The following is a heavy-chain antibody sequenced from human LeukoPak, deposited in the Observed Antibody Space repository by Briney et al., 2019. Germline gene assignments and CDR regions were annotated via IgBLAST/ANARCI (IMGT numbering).Heavy chain of an antibody. CDR1: GFTFSSYW. CDR3: ARGTYGGNFYFDN. CDR2: IKTDGRST. J-gene: IGHJ4*02. Sequence: QPGGSLRLSCAASGFTFSSYWMHWVRQVPGKGLVWVSGIKTDGRSTNYADSVKGRSTISRDNAKNTLYLQMNSLRAEDTAVYYCARGTYGGNFYFDNWGQGTLVTVSS. D-gene: IGHD4-23*01. V-gene: IGHV3-74*01.